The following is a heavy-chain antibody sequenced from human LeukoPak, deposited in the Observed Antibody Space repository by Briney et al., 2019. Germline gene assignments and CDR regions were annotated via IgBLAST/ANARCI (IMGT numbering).Heavy chain of an antibody. CDR1: GGSISSYY. CDR2: IYYSGST. J-gene: IGHJ3*02. CDR3: ARHRARGSYAFDI. V-gene: IGHV4-59*08. Sequence: PSETLSLTCTVSGGSISSYYWSWIRQPPGKGLEWIGYIYYSGSTNYNPSLKSRVIISVDTSKNQFSLNLNSVTAADTAVYYCARHRARGSYAFDIWGQGTMVTVSS. D-gene: IGHD1-26*01.